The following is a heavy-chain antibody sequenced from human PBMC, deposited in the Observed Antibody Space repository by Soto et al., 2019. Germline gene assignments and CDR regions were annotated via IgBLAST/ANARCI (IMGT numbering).Heavy chain of an antibody. CDR2: IYYTGTT. V-gene: IGHV4-31*03. J-gene: IGHJ5*02. D-gene: IGHD4-17*01. Sequence: NLSETLSLTCTVSGGSIRDGGYYWSWIRQHPGKGLEWIGYIYYTGTTYYNPSFKGRVIISVDLSKGQFSLKLSSVTAADTAFYYCAKDPSPQPTTVVTPGWFDPWGQGILVTVSS. CDR3: AKDPSPQPTTVVTPGWFDP. CDR1: GGSIRDGGYY.